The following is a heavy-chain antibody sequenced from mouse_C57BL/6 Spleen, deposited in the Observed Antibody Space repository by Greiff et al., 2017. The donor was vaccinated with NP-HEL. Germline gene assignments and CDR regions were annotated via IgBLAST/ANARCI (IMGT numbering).Heavy chain of an antibody. CDR2: ISYDGSN. CDR1: GYSITSGYY. V-gene: IGHV3-6*01. J-gene: IGHJ3*01. Sequence: VQLQQSGPGLVKPSQSLSLTCSVTGYSITSGYYWNWIRQFPGNKLEWMGYISYDGSNNYNPSLKNRISITRDTSKNQFFLKLNSVTTEDTATYYCARDPPWFAYWGQGTLVTVSA. CDR3: ARDPPWFAY.